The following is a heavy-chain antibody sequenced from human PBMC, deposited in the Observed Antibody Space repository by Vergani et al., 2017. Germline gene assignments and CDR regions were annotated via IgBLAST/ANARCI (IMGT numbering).Heavy chain of an antibody. CDR2: IYYTGST. Sequence: QVQLQESGPGLVKTSQTLSLTCAVSGASIMKRGGYYWTWIRQPAGKGLEWIGRIYYTGSTNYNPTLESRVTMSVDTSKNQFSLNLRSVNAADTAVYYCXRVPATMAWGAFDIWGQGTMVTVSS. CDR3: XRVPATMAWGAFDI. J-gene: IGHJ3*02. V-gene: IGHV4-61*02. CDR1: GASIMKRGGYY. D-gene: IGHD5-24*01.